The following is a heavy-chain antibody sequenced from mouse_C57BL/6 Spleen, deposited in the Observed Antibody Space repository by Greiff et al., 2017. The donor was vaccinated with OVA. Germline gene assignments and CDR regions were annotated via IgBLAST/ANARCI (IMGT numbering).Heavy chain of an antibody. D-gene: IGHD2-5*01. Sequence: VQLQQSGAELVRPGASVKLSCTASGFNIKDDYMHWVKQRPEQGLEWIGWIDPENGDTEYASKFQGTATLTADTSSNTAYLQLSSLTSEDTAVYYGTTASKNGNDWYFGVWGTGTTVTVSA. CDR3: TTASKNGNDWYFGV. CDR2: IDPENGDT. V-gene: IGHV14-4*01. J-gene: IGHJ1*03. CDR1: GFNIKDDY.